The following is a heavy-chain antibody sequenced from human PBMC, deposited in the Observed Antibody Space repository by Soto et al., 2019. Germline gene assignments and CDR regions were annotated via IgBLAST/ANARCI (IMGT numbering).Heavy chain of an antibody. Sequence: QVQLVQSGAEVKKPGASVKVSCKASGYTFTSYGISWVRQAPGQGLEWMGWISAYNGNTNYAQKLQGRVTMTTDTATSTAYMALRSLRSDDTTVYYCAREAYCSSTSCYIYGMDVWGQGTTVTVSS. CDR3: AREAYCSSTSCYIYGMDV. D-gene: IGHD2-2*02. J-gene: IGHJ6*02. CDR2: ISAYNGNT. CDR1: GYTFTSYG. V-gene: IGHV1-18*04.